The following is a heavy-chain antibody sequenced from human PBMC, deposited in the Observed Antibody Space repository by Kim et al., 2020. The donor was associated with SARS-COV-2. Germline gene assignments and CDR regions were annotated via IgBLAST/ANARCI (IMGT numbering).Heavy chain of an antibody. Sequence: GGSLRPSCAASGFTFSSYSRNWVRQAPGKGLEWVSSISSSSSYIYYADSVKGRFTISRDNAKNSLYLQMNSLRAEDTAVYYCARDPVYCSGGSCYSSYFDYWGQGTLVTVSS. J-gene: IGHJ4*02. CDR1: GFTFSSYS. CDR2: ISSSSSYI. D-gene: IGHD2-15*01. CDR3: ARDPVYCSGGSCYSSYFDY. V-gene: IGHV3-21*01.